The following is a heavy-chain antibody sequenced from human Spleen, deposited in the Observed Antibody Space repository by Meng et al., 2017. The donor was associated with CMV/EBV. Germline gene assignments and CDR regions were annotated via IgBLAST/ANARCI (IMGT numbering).Heavy chain of an antibody. CDR1: GFTFSSYG. CDR3: AKDAVRFLEWLSQGRMDV. Sequence: GGSLRLSCAASGFTFSSYGMHWVRQAPGKGLEWVAVMWYDGSNKYYADSVKGRFIISRDNSRNTLYLQMNSLRAEDTAVYYCAKDAVRFLEWLSQGRMDVWGQGTTVTVSS. V-gene: IGHV3-30*02. CDR2: MWYDGSNK. J-gene: IGHJ6*02. D-gene: IGHD3-3*01.